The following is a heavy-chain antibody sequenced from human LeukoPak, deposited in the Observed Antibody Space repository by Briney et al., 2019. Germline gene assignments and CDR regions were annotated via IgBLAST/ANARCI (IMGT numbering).Heavy chain of an antibody. J-gene: IGHJ4*02. Sequence: GGSLRLSCAASGFTFDDYAMHWVRQAPGKGLEWVSGISWNSGSIGYADSVKGRFTISRDNAKNSLYLQMNSLRAEDTALYYCAKDSDSTVTTDYYFDYWGQGTLVTVSS. CDR1: GFTFDDYA. V-gene: IGHV3-9*01. D-gene: IGHD4-17*01. CDR3: AKDSDSTVTTDYYFDY. CDR2: ISWNSGSI.